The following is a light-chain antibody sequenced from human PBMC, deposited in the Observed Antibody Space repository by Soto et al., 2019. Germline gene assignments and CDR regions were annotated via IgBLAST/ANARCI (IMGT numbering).Light chain of an antibody. V-gene: IGLV2-23*02. CDR1: SSNVGSYKL. J-gene: IGLJ1*01. CDR3: CSSGGSPTYV. Sequence: QSALTQPASVSGSPGQSITISCTGTSSNVGSYKLVSWYQRHPGKAPKLMIFEVNKRPSGVSNRFSGSKSGNTASLTISGLKVEDEADYYCCSSGGSPTYVFGKGTKVTVL. CDR2: EVN.